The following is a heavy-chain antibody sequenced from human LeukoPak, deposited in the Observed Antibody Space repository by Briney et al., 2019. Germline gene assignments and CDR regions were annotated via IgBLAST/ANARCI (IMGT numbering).Heavy chain of an antibody. V-gene: IGHV4-4*07. J-gene: IGHJ3*02. CDR1: GGSISSYY. D-gene: IGHD3-10*01. CDR3: ASPGGYYGSGDAFDI. CDR2: IYTSGST. Sequence: SETLSLTCTVSGGSISSYYWSWIRQPAGKGLEWIGRIYTSGSTNYNPSLKSRVTMSVDTSKNQFSLKLSSVTAADTAVYYCASPGGYYGSGDAFDIWGQGTMVTVSS.